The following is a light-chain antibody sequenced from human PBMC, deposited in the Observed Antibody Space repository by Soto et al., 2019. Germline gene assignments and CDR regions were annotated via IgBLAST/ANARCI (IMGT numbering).Light chain of an antibody. CDR3: QQYADSPST. Sequence: EVVLRQSPGTLSLSPGERATLSCRASQNVNNNYLAWYQQKPGQAPRLLIYGASNRATGIPGRFSGSGSGTDFTLTINRLEPEDFAVFYCQQYADSPSTFGQGTKLQIK. CDR2: GAS. V-gene: IGKV3-20*01. J-gene: IGKJ2*01. CDR1: QNVNNNY.